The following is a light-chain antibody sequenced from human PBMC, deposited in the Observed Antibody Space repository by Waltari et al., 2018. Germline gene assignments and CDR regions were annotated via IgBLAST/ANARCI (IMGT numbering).Light chain of an antibody. J-gene: IGLJ2*01. Sequence: QSALTQPASVSGSPGQSITISCTGTSSDVGAYNFVSWYQQHQGKAPKFMIYDVSKRPSGVSNRFSGSKSGNTASLTISGLQAEDEADYYCCSYAGTSTVIFGGGTKLTVL. CDR2: DVS. CDR1: SSDVGAYNF. V-gene: IGLV2-23*02. CDR3: CSYAGTSTVI.